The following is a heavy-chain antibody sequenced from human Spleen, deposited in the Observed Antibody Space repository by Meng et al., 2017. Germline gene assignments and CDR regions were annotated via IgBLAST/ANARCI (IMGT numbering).Heavy chain of an antibody. V-gene: IGHV1-2*06. CDR2: INPKSGDT. J-gene: IGHJ4*02. CDR3: ARDEDISAAGKLFGDY. D-gene: IGHD6-25*01. Sequence: QVRLVQYEAEVKKPGASVKVSCKPSGYNFPDYYIHWVRRAPGQGLEWMGRINPKSGDTHYAQKFQARVTMTGDTSISTAYMELSGLRSDDTAMYYCARDEDISAAGKLFGDYWGQGTLVTVSS. CDR1: GYNFPDYY.